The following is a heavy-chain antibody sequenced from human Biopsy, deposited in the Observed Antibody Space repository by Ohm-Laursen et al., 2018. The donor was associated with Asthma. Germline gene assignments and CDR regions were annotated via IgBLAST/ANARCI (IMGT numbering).Heavy chain of an antibody. Sequence: SETLSLTCTVSGGSLSSGPYYWSWVRQHPGKGLEWIGYIYYSGSTYYNPSLKSRVTISVDTSKNQFSLKLSSVTAADTAVYYCARGPPVDREDWGQGTLVTVSS. D-gene: IGHD5-24*01. V-gene: IGHV4-31*03. CDR2: IYYSGST. J-gene: IGHJ4*02. CDR3: ARGPPVDRED. CDR1: GGSLSSGPYY.